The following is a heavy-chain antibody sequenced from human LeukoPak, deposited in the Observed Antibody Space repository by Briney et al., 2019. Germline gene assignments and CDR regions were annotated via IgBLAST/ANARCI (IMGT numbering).Heavy chain of an antibody. Sequence: GGSLRLSCAASGFTIRTYAMTWVRQAPGKGLEWVSAIRVSGSTYYADSVKGRFTISRDNSKNTLYLQMNSLRAEDTAVYYCAKEIYGDSTGGRFQHWGQGTLVTVSS. V-gene: IGHV3-23*01. CDR3: AKEIYGDSTGGRFQH. J-gene: IGHJ1*01. CDR1: GFTIRTYA. CDR2: IRVSGST. D-gene: IGHD4-17*01.